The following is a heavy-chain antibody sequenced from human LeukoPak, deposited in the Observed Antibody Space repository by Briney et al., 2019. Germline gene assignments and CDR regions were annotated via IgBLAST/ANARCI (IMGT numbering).Heavy chain of an antibody. CDR1: VFISDHYA. J-gene: IGHJ3*01. Sequence: GGSLRLSCAASVFISDHYAMHWVCQAPRKGLEWVSLISGDGGGTYYTDSVKGRLTIFRDNSKNSLYLQMNSLRTEDTALYYCAKESDAFDLWGQGTMVTVSS. V-gene: IGHV3-43*02. CDR2: ISGDGGGT. CDR3: AKESDAFDL.